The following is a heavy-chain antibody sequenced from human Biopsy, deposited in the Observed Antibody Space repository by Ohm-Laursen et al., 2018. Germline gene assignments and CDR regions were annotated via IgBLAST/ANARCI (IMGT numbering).Heavy chain of an antibody. V-gene: IGHV4-59*01. D-gene: IGHD3-22*01. CDR3: ARDRGYYSDGTVPGYFDL. Sequence: GTLSLTCTVSGDPISSYYWSWIRQPPGKGLQWIGYVYYTGSTDYNPSLQSRVTISVDTSKNHFSLRLRSVTPADTAIYYCARDRGYYSDGTVPGYFDLWGRGPLVTVSS. CDR1: GDPISSYY. J-gene: IGHJ2*01. CDR2: VYYTGST.